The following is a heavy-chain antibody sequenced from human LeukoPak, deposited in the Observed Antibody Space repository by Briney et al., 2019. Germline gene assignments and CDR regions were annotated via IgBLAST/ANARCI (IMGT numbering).Heavy chain of an antibody. V-gene: IGHV4-59*01. CDR2: VFYRGTT. D-gene: IGHD3-22*01. CDR3: ARIVSSGFSDY. CDR1: RGSLTNYY. J-gene: IGHJ4*02. Sequence: SETLSLTCTVSRGSLTNYYWGWVRQPPGKGLEWIGYVFYRGTTNYNPSLKSRVTISADTSKNQFSLKLSSVTAADTAVYYCARIVSSGFSDYWGPGTLVAVSS.